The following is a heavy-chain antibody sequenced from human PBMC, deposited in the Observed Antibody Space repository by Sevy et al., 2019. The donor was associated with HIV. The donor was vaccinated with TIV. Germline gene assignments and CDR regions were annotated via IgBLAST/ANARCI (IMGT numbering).Heavy chain of an antibody. Sequence: GGSLRLSCAASGFTFSSYAMHWVRQAPGKGLEWVAVISYDGSNKYYADSVKGRFTISRDNSKNTLYLQMNSLRAEDTAVYYCARDVLRFLEEGDYYYYGMDVWGQGTTVTVSS. CDR2: ISYDGSNK. CDR1: GFTFSSYA. J-gene: IGHJ6*02. V-gene: IGHV3-30*04. CDR3: ARDVLRFLEEGDYYYYGMDV. D-gene: IGHD3-3*01.